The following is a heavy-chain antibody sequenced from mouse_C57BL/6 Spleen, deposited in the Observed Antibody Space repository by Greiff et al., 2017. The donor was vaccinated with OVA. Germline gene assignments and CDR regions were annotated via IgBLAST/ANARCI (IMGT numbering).Heavy chain of an antibody. CDR3: ARFHYGSPYAMDY. CDR1: GYTFTSYW. V-gene: IGHV1-7*01. Sequence: QVQLKESGAELAKPGASVKLSCKASGYTFTSYWMHWVKQRPGQGLEWIGYINPSSGYTKYNQKFKDKATLTADKSSSTAYMQLSSLTYEDSAVYYCARFHYGSPYAMDYWGQGTSVTVSS. D-gene: IGHD1-1*01. J-gene: IGHJ4*01. CDR2: INPSSGYT.